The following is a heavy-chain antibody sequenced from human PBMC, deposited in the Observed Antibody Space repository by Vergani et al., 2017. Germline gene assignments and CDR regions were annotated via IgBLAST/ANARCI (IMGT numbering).Heavy chain of an antibody. V-gene: IGHV3-30*03. J-gene: IGHJ6*04. CDR2: ISYDGDRR. CDR1: GFSFRGHR. Sequence: QVHWGESGGGVVQPGRSLTLSCVASGFSFRGHRMHWVRQAPGKGLEWVAMISYDGDRRDYGDFAKGRFTISRDSSKTVYLQMNRLTIEDTAVYYCYYDFWAGYESGDVWGKGTTVTVSS. D-gene: IGHD3-3*01. CDR3: YYDFWAGYESGDV.